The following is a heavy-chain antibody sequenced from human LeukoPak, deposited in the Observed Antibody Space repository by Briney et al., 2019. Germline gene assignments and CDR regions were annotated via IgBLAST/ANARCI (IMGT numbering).Heavy chain of an antibody. J-gene: IGHJ4*02. CDR3: AKEVGYSYGSDQYYFDY. CDR1: GFTFSSYG. Sequence: PGRSLRLSCAASGFTFSSYGMHWVSQAPGKGLEWVAVISYDGSNKYYADSVKGRFTISRDNSKNTLYLQMNSLRAEDTAVYYCAKEVGYSYGSDQYYFDYWAREPWSPSPQ. CDR2: ISYDGSNK. D-gene: IGHD5-18*01. V-gene: IGHV3-30*18.